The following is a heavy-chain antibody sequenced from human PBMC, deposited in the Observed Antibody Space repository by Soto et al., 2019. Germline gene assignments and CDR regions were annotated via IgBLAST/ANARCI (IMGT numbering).Heavy chain of an antibody. Sequence: ASVKVSCKASGYTFTGYYMHWVRQAPGQGLEWMGWINPNSGGTNYAQKFQGWVTMTRDTSISTAYMELSRLRSDDTAVYYCARGHYYDSSGYQPPDYWGQGTLVTVSS. CDR3: ARGHYYDSSGYQPPDY. V-gene: IGHV1-2*04. CDR2: INPNSGGT. D-gene: IGHD3-22*01. J-gene: IGHJ4*02. CDR1: GYTFTGYY.